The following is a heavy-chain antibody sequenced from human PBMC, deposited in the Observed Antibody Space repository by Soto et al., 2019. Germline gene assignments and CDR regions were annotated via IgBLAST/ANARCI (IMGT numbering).Heavy chain of an antibody. D-gene: IGHD1-26*01. CDR2: IYSGGST. CDR1: GFTVSNNY. CDR3: ARGGPPTSNWFDP. J-gene: IGHJ5*02. Sequence: EVQLVESGGGLVQPGGSLRLSCAASGFTVSNNYINWVRQAPGKGLEWVSVIYSGGSTYSADSVKGRFTISRDNSKNTLYLQMNSLRAEDTAVYYCARGGPPTSNWFDPWGQGTLVTVSS. V-gene: IGHV3-66*01.